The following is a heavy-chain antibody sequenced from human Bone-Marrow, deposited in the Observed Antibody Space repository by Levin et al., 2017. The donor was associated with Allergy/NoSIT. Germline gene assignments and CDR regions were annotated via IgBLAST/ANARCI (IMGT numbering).Heavy chain of an antibody. CDR3: ARDPRGVIDAYDI. V-gene: IGHV4-61*02. D-gene: IGHD3-10*01. Sequence: ASETLSLTCTVSGGSISSGSYYWSWIRQPAGKGLEWIGRIYTSGSINYNPSLKSRVTISVDTSKNQFSLKLSSVTAADTAVYYCARDPRGVIDAYDIWGQGTMVIVSS. CDR2: IYTSGSI. CDR1: GGSISSGSYY. J-gene: IGHJ3*02.